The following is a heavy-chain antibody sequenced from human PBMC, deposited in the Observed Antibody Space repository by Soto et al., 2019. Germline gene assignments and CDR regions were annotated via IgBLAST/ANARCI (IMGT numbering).Heavy chain of an antibody. D-gene: IGHD2-15*01. CDR1: GYTFTSYA. V-gene: IGHV1-3*01. Sequence: ASLKVSCKASGYTFTSYAMHWVRQAPGQRLEWMGWINAGNGNTKYSQKFQGRVTITRDTSASTAYMELSSLRSEDTAVYYCAREPSQLLLGGFDIWREGTMVTVSS. J-gene: IGHJ3*02. CDR2: INAGNGNT. CDR3: AREPSQLLLGGFDI.